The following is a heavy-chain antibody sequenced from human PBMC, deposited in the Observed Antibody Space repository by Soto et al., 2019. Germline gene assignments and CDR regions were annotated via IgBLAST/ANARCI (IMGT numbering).Heavy chain of an antibody. D-gene: IGHD5-18*01. V-gene: IGHV4-34*01. CDR1: GGSFSGYY. CDR2: INHSGST. J-gene: IGHJ4*02. CDR3: ASLEAAMVTDQFDY. Sequence: QVQLQQWGAGLLKPSETLSLTCAVYGGSFSGYYWSWIRQPPGKGLEWIGEINHSGSTNYNPSLKSRVTTSVDTSKNQFSLKLSSVTAADTAVYYCASLEAAMVTDQFDYWGQGTLVTVSS.